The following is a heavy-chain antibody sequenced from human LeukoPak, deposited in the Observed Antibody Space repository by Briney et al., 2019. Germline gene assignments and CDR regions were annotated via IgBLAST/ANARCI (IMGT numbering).Heavy chain of an antibody. CDR1: GFTFSSFW. V-gene: IGHV3-7*03. CDR3: ASPAEGY. Sequence: PGGSLRLSCAASGFTFSSFWMSWVRQAPGKGLEWVANIRQDGSEKYYVDSVKGRSTISRDNAQNSLYLQMNSLRVEDTAVYYCASPAEGYWGQGTLVTVSS. J-gene: IGHJ4*02. CDR2: IRQDGSEK.